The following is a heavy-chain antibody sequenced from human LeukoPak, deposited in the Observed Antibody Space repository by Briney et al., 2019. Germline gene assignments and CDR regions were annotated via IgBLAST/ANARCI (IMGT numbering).Heavy chain of an antibody. J-gene: IGHJ6*03. D-gene: IGHD6-19*01. Sequence: SETLFLTCTVSGGSISSSSYYWGWIRQPPGKGLEWIGSIYYSGDTYYNPSLKSRRVTISVDTSKNQFSLRLSSVTAADTAVYYCARHQWHYYYYMGVRGKGSTVTVSS. V-gene: IGHV4-39*01. CDR2: IYYSGDT. CDR3: ARHQWHYYYYMGV. CDR1: GGSISSSSYY.